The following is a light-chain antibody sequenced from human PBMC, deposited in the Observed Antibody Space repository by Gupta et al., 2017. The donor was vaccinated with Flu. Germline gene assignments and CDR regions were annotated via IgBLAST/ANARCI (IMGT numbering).Light chain of an antibody. CDR1: SSNIGAGYD. CDR2: ANN. J-gene: IGLJ3*02. Sequence: QSVLTQPPSVSGAPGQRVTISCTGTSSNIGAGYDVYWYQQLPGTAPKLLIYANNNRPSGVPDRFSGSKSGTSASLAITGLQAEDEADYYCQSYDSSLSGSRVFGGGTKLTVL. CDR3: QSYDSSLSGSRV. V-gene: IGLV1-40*01.